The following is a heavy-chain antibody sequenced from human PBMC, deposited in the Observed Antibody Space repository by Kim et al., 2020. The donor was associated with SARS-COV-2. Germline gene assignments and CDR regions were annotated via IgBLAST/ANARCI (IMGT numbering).Heavy chain of an antibody. D-gene: IGHD2-2*01. CDR2: ISYDGSNK. Sequence: GGSLRLSCAASGFTFSSYAMHWVRQAPGKGLEWVAVISYDGSNKYYADSVKGRFTISRDNSKNTLYLQMNSLRAEDTAVYYCARDQYCSSTSCYYYYYG. V-gene: IGHV3-30-3*01. J-gene: IGHJ6*01. CDR1: GFTFSSYA. CDR3: ARDQYCSSTSCYYYYYG.